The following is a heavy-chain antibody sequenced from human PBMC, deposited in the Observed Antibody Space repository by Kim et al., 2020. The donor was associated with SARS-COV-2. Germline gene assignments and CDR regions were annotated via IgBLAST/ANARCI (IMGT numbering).Heavy chain of an antibody. V-gene: IGHV3-33*01. Sequence: GGSLRLSCAASGFTFSSYGMHWVRQAPGKGLEWVAVIWYDGSNKYYADSVKGRFTISRDNSKNTLYLQMNSLRAEDTAVYYCAREMATIETNWFDPWGQGTLVTVSS. CDR1: GFTFSSYG. CDR3: AREMATIETNWFDP. D-gene: IGHD5-12*01. CDR2: IWYDGSNK. J-gene: IGHJ5*02.